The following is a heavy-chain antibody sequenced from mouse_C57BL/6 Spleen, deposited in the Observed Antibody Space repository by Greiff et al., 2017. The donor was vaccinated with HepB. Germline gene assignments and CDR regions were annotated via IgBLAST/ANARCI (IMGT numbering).Heavy chain of an antibody. V-gene: IGHV1-80*01. CDR2: IYPGDGDT. CDR1: GYAFSSYW. CDR3: ARGRPTYAMDY. Sequence: VKVVESGAELVKPGASVKISCKASGYAFSSYWMNWVKQRPGKGLEWIGQIYPGDGDTNYNGKFKGKATLTADKSSSTAYMQLSSLTSEDSAVYFCARGRPTYAMDYWGQGTSVTVSS. J-gene: IGHJ4*01.